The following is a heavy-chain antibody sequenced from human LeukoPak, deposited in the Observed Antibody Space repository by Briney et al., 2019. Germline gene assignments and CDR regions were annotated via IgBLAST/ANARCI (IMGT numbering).Heavy chain of an antibody. CDR2: ITPILGTT. V-gene: IGHV1-69*13. CDR3: ARSNKATRRGDNWFDP. CDR1: GGAFRSYA. D-gene: IGHD6-6*01. J-gene: IGHJ5*02. Sequence: SGKASCKASGGAFRSYAINWVRQAPGQGLGWMGGITPILGTTNSAQTFQGRVPITADESTSTAYMELTSLRSEDTAVYYCARSNKATRRGDNWFDPWGQGTLVTVSS.